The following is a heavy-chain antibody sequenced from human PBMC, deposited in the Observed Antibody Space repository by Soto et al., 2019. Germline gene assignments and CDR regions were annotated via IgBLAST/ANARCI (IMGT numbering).Heavy chain of an antibody. D-gene: IGHD2-2*01. V-gene: IGHV1-18*01. J-gene: IGHJ5*02. CDR1: GYTFTIYG. CDR3: ARDIPGVGWFDP. CDR2: ISAYNGNT. Sequence: ASVKVSCKASGYTFTIYGISWVLRAPGQGLEWMGWISAYNGNTNYAQKLQGRVTMTTDTSTSTAYMELRSLRSDDTAVYYCARDIPGVGWFDPWGQGTLVTVSS.